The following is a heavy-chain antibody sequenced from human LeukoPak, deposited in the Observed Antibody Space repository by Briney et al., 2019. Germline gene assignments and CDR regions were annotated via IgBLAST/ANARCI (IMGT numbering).Heavy chain of an antibody. CDR3: ARGPQYSSSVDY. Sequence: SETLSLTCTVSGGSISSYYWSWIRQPPGKGLEWIGYIYYSGSTNYNPSLKSRVTISVDTSKNQFSLKLSSVTAADTAVYYCARGPQYSSSVDYWGQGTLVTVSS. J-gene: IGHJ4*02. CDR2: IYYSGST. D-gene: IGHD6-6*01. V-gene: IGHV4-59*01. CDR1: GGSISSYY.